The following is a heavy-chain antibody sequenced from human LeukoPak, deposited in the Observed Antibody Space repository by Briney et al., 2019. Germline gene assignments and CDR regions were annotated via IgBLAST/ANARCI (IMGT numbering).Heavy chain of an antibody. CDR3: ATVASESCTNGVCHNPFDY. CDR2: FDPEDGET. D-gene: IGHD2-8*01. Sequence: ASVKVSCKVSGYTLTELSMHWVRQAPGKGLEWMGGFDPEDGETIYAQKFQGRVTMTEDTSTDTAYMELSSLRSEDTAVYYCATVASESCTNGVCHNPFDYWGQGTLVTVSS. V-gene: IGHV1-24*01. CDR1: GYTLTELS. J-gene: IGHJ4*02.